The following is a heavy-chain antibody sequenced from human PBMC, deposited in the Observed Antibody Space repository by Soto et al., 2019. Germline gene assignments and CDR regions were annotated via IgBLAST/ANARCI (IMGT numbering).Heavy chain of an antibody. J-gene: IGHJ1*01. CDR3: ARASYGGISAEYFQH. D-gene: IGHD4-17*01. V-gene: IGHV3-7*03. CDR2: IKQDGSEK. CDR1: GFTFSSYW. Sequence: VGSLRLSCAASGFTFSSYWMSWFRQAPWKGLEWVANIKQDGSEKYYVDSVKGRFTISRDNAKNSLYLQMNSLRAEDTAVYYCARASYGGISAEYFQHWGQGTLVTVSA.